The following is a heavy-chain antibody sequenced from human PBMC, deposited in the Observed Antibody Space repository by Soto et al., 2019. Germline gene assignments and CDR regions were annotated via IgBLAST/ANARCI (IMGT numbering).Heavy chain of an antibody. V-gene: IGHV3-21*01. CDR1: GFTFSSYS. Sequence: PGGSLRLSCAASGFTFSSYSMNWVRQAPGKGLEWVSFISSSSSYIYYADSVKGRFTISRDNAKNSLYLQMNSLRAEDTAVYYCARPYDSSGGSFDYWGQGTLVTVSS. J-gene: IGHJ4*02. CDR2: ISSSSSYI. D-gene: IGHD3-22*01. CDR3: ARPYDSSGGSFDY.